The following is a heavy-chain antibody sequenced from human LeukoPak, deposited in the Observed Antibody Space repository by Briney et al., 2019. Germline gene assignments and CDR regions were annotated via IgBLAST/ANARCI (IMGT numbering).Heavy chain of an antibody. CDR2: IYPGDSDT. J-gene: IGHJ4*02. CDR3: ARRDSYGNYYFDY. V-gene: IGHV5-51*07. Sequence: GESLKISCKGSGCRFTTYWIGWVHQMPGKGLEWMGIIYPGDSDTRYSPSFQGQVTISADKSISTAYLQWSSLKASDSAMYYCARRDSYGNYYFDYWGQGTLVTVSS. D-gene: IGHD5-18*01. CDR1: GCRFTTYW.